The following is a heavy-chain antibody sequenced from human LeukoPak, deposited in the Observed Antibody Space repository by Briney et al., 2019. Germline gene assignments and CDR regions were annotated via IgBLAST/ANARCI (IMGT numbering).Heavy chain of an antibody. CDR3: ARAGNWYSSSWEGYYFDY. CDR1: GLTFSSYS. D-gene: IGHD6-6*01. V-gene: IGHV3-21*01. Sequence: GGSLRLSCAASGLTFSSYSMNWVRQAPGKGLEWVSSISSSSSYIYYADSVKGRFTISRDNAKNSLYLQMNSLRAEDTAVYYCARAGNWYSSSWEGYYFDYWGQGTLVTVSS. CDR2: ISSSSSYI. J-gene: IGHJ4*02.